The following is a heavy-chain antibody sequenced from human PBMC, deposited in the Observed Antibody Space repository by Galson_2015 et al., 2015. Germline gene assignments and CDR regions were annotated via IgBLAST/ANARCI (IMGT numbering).Heavy chain of an antibody. J-gene: IGHJ4*02. CDR1: GYSFTSYW. D-gene: IGHD1-26*01. CDR2: VYPGDSET. CDR3: ATRLVGTKYFDY. Sequence: SGAEVRRAGESLKISCQDSGYSFTSYWIGWVRQMPGKGLEWMGIVYPGDSETRYSPSFQGQVTISADKSISTAYLQWRSLKASDTAMYHCATRLVGTKYFDYWGQGALVTVSS. V-gene: IGHV5-51*01.